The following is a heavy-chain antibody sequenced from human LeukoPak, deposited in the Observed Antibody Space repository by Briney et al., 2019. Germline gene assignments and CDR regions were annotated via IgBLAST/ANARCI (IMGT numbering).Heavy chain of an antibody. V-gene: IGHV1-69*13. D-gene: IGHD2-2*02. Sequence: SVQVSCKASGGTFSSYAISWVRQAPGQGLEWMGGIIPIFGTANYAQKFQGRVTITADESTSTAYMELSSLRCEDTAVYYCASTCCEVKYQLLYETDWFDPWGQGTLVTVSS. CDR1: GGTFSSYA. CDR3: ASTCCEVKYQLLYETDWFDP. CDR2: IIPIFGTA. J-gene: IGHJ5*02.